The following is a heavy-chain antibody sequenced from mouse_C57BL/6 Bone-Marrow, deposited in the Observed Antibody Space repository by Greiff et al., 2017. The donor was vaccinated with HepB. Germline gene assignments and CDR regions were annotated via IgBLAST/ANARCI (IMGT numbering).Heavy chain of an antibody. CDR1: GFSFNTYA. CDR3: VRPHDYDDAMDY. J-gene: IGHJ4*01. CDR2: IRSKSNNYAT. Sequence: EVQLVESGGGLVQPQGSLKLSCAASGFSFNTYAMNWVRQAPGKGLEWVARIRSKSNNYATYYADSVKDRFTISRDYSESMLYLQMNNLKTEDTAIYYCVRPHDYDDAMDYWGQGTSVTVSS. V-gene: IGHV10-1*01. D-gene: IGHD2-4*01.